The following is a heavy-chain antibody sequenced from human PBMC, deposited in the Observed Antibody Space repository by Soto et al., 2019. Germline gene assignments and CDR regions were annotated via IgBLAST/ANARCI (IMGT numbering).Heavy chain of an antibody. CDR2: IYWDDDT. D-gene: IGHD1-1*01. CDR1: GFSLSSDGVG. J-gene: IGHJ5*02. Sequence: QITLKESGPTVVKPTDTLTLTCTFSGFSLSSDGVGVGWIRQPPRKAPVWLALIYWDDDTRYSPSLKSRLTITKDTSKDQVVLTMPTMDPVDTATYYCAHSALPYKKWFAPWGQGTLVTVSS. V-gene: IGHV2-5*02. CDR3: AHSALPYKKWFAP.